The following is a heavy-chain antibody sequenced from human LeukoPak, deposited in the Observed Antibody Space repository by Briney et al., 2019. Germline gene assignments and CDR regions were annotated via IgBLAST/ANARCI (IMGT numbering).Heavy chain of an antibody. V-gene: IGHV3-74*01. J-gene: IGHJ4*02. CDR1: GFTFSSYS. Sequence: GGSLRLSCAASGFTFSSYSMNWVRQAPGKGLVWVSRIKTDDSSTIYADSVKGRFTISRDNAKNTLYLQMNSLRAEDTAVYYCARDLKDWGQGTLVTVSS. CDR3: ARDLKD. CDR2: IKTDDSST.